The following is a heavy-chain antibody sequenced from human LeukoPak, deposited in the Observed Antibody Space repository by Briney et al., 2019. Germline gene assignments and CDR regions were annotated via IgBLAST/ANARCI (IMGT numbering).Heavy chain of an antibody. CDR3: AKDIRGYGPNYFDY. D-gene: IGHD5-18*01. CDR1: GFTFDDYA. V-gene: IGHV3-9*01. CDR2: ISWNSGSI. Sequence: GGSLRLSCAASGFTFDDYAMHWVRQAPGKGLEWVSGISWNSGSIGYADSVKGRFTISRDNAKNSLYLRMNSLRAEDTALYYCAKDIRGYGPNYFDYWGQGTLVTVSS. J-gene: IGHJ4*02.